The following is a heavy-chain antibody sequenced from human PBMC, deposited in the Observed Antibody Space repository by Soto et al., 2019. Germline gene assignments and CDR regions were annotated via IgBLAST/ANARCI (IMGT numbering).Heavy chain of an antibody. J-gene: IGHJ6*03. CDR2: ISSNGGST. CDR3: ARDRLWGYYYYYMDV. V-gene: IGHV3-64*01. CDR1: GFTFSSYA. D-gene: IGHD3-16*01. Sequence: PGRSLRLSCAASGFTFSSYAMHWVRKAPGKGLEYVSAISSNGGSTYYANSVKGRFTISRDNSKNTLYLQMGSLRAEDMAVYYCARDRLWGYYYYYMDVWGKGTTVTVSS.